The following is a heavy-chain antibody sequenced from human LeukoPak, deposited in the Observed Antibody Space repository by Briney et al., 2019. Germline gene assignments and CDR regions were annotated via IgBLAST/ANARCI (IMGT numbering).Heavy chain of an antibody. V-gene: IGHV3-49*03. CDR1: GFPFGAYL. D-gene: IGHD6-19*01. CDR3: SRGSGWLSAY. Sequence: GRPLSLSCTASGFPFGAYLMSWFRQAPGKGLELISFISGATTEYASSVKGTFTISRDDSTSIAYLQMNSLTTEDTAVYYCSRGSGWLSAYSGQGTLVTASS. J-gene: IGHJ4*02. CDR2: ISGATT.